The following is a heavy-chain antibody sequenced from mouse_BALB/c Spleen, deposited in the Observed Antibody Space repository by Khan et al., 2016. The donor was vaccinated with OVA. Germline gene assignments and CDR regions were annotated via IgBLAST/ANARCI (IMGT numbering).Heavy chain of an antibody. Sequence: VQLQESGPGLVAPSQSLSITCTVAGFSLTSYGVHWVRQPPGKGLEWLGVIWAGGSTNSNSALMSRLIISKDNSKSQVLLKMNSLQTDDTAMYYCARGQYGNSAWFANWGQGTLVTVSA. CDR3: ARGQYGNSAWFAN. CDR2: IWAGGST. V-gene: IGHV2-9*02. CDR1: GFSLTSYG. J-gene: IGHJ3*01. D-gene: IGHD2-1*01.